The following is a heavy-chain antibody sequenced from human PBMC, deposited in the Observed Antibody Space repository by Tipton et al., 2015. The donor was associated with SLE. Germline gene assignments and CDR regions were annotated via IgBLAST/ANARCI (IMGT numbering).Heavy chain of an antibody. CDR2: IYNSGGT. D-gene: IGHD5-12*01. J-gene: IGHJ4*02. CDR1: GGSVGSGGYY. V-gene: IGHV4-31*02. Sequence: LRLSCTVSGGSVGSGGYYWSWIRQHPGKGLEWIGYIYNSGGTDYSPSLKSRVTISADTSKNQFSLKLSSVTAADTAVYYCARGAVGGDDYFDYWGQGTLVTVSS. CDR3: ARGAVGGDDYFDY.